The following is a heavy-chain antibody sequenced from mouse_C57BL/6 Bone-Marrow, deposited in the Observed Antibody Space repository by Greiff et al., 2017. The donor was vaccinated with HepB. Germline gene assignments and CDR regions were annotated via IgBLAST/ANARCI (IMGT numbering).Heavy chain of an antibody. Sequence: EVKLVESGGGLVQPGGSLKLSCAASGFTFSDYNMYWVRQTPEKRLEWVAYISNGGGSTYYPDTVKGRFTISRDNAKNTLYLQMSRLKSEDTAMYYCAGGTYFDYWGQGTTLTVSS. D-gene: IGHD2-14*01. J-gene: IGHJ2*01. CDR3: AGGTYFDY. V-gene: IGHV5-12*01. CDR2: ISNGGGST. CDR1: GFTFSDYN.